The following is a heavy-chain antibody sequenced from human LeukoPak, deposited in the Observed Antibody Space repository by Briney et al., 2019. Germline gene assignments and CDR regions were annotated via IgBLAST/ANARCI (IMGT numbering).Heavy chain of an antibody. CDR3: ARRGATYGGNDFDL. J-gene: IGHJ4*02. D-gene: IGHD4-23*01. Sequence: SETLSLTCAVYGGSFSGYYWSWIPQPPGKGLEWIGEINHSGSTNYNPSLKSRVTISVDTSKNQFSLKLRSVTAADTAVYYCARRGATYGGNDFDLWGQGTLVSVSS. CDR2: INHSGST. V-gene: IGHV4-34*01. CDR1: GGSFSGYY.